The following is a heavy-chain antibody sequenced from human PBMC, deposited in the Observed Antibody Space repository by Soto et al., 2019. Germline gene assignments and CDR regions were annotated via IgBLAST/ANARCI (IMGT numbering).Heavy chain of an antibody. J-gene: IGHJ4*02. D-gene: IGHD4-17*01. V-gene: IGHV4-30-4*01. CDR3: DTYGGTSVYFDY. CDR1: GGSISSGDYY. Sequence: QVQLQESGPGLVKPSQTLSLTCTVPGGSISSGDYYWSWIRQPPGKGLAWIGYIYYSGSTYYNPSLKGRVTISVDTSKTQFALKLSSVTAADTAVYYCDTYGGTSVYFDYWGQGTLVTVSS. CDR2: IYYSGST.